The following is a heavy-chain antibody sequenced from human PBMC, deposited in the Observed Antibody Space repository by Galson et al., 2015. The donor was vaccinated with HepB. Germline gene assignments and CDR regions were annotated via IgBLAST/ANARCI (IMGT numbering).Heavy chain of an antibody. Sequence: SETLSLTCTVSGGSISSSSYYWGWIRQPPGKGLEWIGSIYYSGSTYYNPSLKSRVTISVDTSKNQFSLKLSSVTAADTAVYYCARQVRMYYFDYWGQGTLVTVSS. J-gene: IGHJ4*02. V-gene: IGHV4-39*01. CDR2: IYYSGST. D-gene: IGHD2-15*01. CDR1: GGSISSSSYY. CDR3: ARQVRMYYFDY.